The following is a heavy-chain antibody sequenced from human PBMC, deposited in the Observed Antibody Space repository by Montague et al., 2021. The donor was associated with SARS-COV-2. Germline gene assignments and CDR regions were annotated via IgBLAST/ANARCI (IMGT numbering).Heavy chain of an antibody. D-gene: IGHD2-2*01. CDR3: AREDIVVVPAARDWFDP. CDR1: GFTFSSYA. V-gene: IGHV3-30-3*01. Sequence: SLRLSCAASGFTFSSYAMHWVRQAPGKGLEWVAVISYDGSSKYYADSVKGRFTISRDNSKNTLYLQMNSLRAEDTAVYYCAREDIVVVPAARDWFDPWGQGTLVTVSS. CDR2: ISYDGSSK. J-gene: IGHJ5*02.